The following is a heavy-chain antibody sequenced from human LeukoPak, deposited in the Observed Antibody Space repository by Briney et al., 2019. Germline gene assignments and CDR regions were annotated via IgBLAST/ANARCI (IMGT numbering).Heavy chain of an antibody. D-gene: IGHD3-22*01. J-gene: IGHJ4*02. V-gene: IGHV3-48*01. CDR3: ASVTLIVSGYFDY. Sequence: PGGFLRLSCAASGFTFSSYSMNWVRQAPGKGLEWVSYISSSSSTIYYADSVKGRFTISRDNAKNSLYLQMNSLRAEDTAVYHCASVTLIVSGYFDYWGQGTLVTVSS. CDR2: ISSSSSTI. CDR1: GFTFSSYS.